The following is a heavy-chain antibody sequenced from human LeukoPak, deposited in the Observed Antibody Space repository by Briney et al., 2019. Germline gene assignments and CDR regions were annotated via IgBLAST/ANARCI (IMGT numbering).Heavy chain of an antibody. J-gene: IGHJ3*02. D-gene: IGHD3-3*01. CDR2: IYYSGST. Sequence: SETLSLTCTVSGGSISSSSYYWGWIRQPPGKGLEWIGSIYYSGSTYYNPSLKSRVTIPVDTSKNQFSLKLSSVTAADTAVYYCARQKRSGGAFDIWGQGTMVTVSS. V-gene: IGHV4-39*01. CDR3: ARQKRSGGAFDI. CDR1: GGSISSSSYY.